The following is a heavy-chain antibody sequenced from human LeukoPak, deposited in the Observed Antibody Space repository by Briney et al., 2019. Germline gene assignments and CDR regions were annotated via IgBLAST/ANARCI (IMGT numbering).Heavy chain of an antibody. Sequence: SETLSLTCTVSGGSISSSSYYWGWIRQPPGKGLEWIGSIYYSGSTYYNPSLKSRVTISVDTSKNQFSLKLSSVTAADTAVYYCARVNYYDSSGYYVDYWGQGTLVTVSS. D-gene: IGHD3-22*01. CDR1: GGSISSSSYY. V-gene: IGHV4-39*07. CDR3: ARVNYYDSSGYYVDY. J-gene: IGHJ4*02. CDR2: IYYSGST.